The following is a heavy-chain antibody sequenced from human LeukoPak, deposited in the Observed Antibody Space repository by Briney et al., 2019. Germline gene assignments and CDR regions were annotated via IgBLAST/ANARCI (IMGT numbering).Heavy chain of an antibody. CDR3: AREGLWFGETPYQNYYYYMDV. CDR1: GGSISSGSYY. Sequence: SETLSLTCTVSGGSISSGSYYWSWIRQPAGKGLEWIGRIYTSGSTNYNPSLKSRVTISVDTSKNQFSLKLSSVTAADTAVYYCAREGLWFGETPYQNYYYYMDVWGKGTTVTISS. J-gene: IGHJ6*03. D-gene: IGHD3-10*01. CDR2: IYTSGST. V-gene: IGHV4-61*02.